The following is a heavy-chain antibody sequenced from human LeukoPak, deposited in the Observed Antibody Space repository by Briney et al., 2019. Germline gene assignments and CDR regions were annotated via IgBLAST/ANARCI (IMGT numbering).Heavy chain of an antibody. Sequence: ASVKISCKASGYTFTGYYMHWVRQAPGQGLEWMGWINPNSGGTNYAQKFQGRVTMTRDTSISTAYMELSRLRSDDTAVYYCARVRSSSSKPRDYRGQGTLVTVSS. J-gene: IGHJ4*02. CDR1: GYTFTGYY. V-gene: IGHV1-2*02. CDR3: ARVRSSSSKPRDY. D-gene: IGHD6-6*01. CDR2: INPNSGGT.